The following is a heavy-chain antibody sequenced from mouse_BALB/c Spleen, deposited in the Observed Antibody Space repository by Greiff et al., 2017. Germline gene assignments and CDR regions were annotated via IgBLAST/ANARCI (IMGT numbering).Heavy chain of an antibody. V-gene: IGHV1-4*02. Sequence: QVHVKQSAAELARPGASVKMSCKASGYTFTSYTLHWVKQRPGQGLEWIGYINPSSGYTEYNQKFKDKTTLTADNSSSTAYMQLSSLASEDSAVDDCARRKMGRVFDDWGQGTTLTVSS. J-gene: IGHJ2*01. CDR2: INPSSGYT. CDR3: ARRKMGRVFDD. D-gene: IGHD4-1*01. CDR1: GYTFTSYT.